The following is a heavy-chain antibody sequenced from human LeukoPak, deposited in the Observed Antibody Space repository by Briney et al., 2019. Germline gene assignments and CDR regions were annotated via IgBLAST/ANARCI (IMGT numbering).Heavy chain of an antibody. CDR1: GYTFTSYG. J-gene: IGHJ6*02. CDR2: ISAYNGNT. V-gene: IGHV1-18*01. Sequence: ASVTVSCTASGYTFTSYGISWVRQAPGQGLEWMGWISAYNGNTDYAQKLQGRVTMTTDTSTSTACMELRSLRSDDTAVYYCARDEGSSWSPYYYGMDVWGQGTTVTVSS. D-gene: IGHD6-13*01. CDR3: ARDEGSSWSPYYYGMDV.